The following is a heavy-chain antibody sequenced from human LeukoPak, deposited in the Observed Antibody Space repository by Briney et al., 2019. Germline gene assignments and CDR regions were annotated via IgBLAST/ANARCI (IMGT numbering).Heavy chain of an antibody. CDR3: AREGGRGSFFDY. CDR1: GFTFSSYE. V-gene: IGHV3-48*03. D-gene: IGHD1-26*01. CDR2: ISSSGSTI. Sequence: GGSLRLSCAASGFTFSSYETNWVRQAPGKGLEWASYISSSGSTIYYADSVKGRFTISRDNAKNSLYLQMNSLRAEDTAVYYCAREGGRGSFFDYWGQGTLVTVSS. J-gene: IGHJ4*02.